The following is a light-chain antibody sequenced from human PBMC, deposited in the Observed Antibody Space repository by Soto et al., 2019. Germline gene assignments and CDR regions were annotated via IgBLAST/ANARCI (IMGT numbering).Light chain of an antibody. J-gene: IGLJ2*01. CDR1: SSDVGGYHY. V-gene: IGLV2-11*01. CDR3: CSYAGSYTLV. CDR2: DVN. Sequence: QSALTQPRSVSGSPGQSVTLSCTGTSSDVGGYHYVSWYQHHPGKAPKIIIYDVNKRPSGVPDRFSGSKSGNTASLTISGLQTEDEADYSCCSYAGSYTLVFGGGTKLTVL.